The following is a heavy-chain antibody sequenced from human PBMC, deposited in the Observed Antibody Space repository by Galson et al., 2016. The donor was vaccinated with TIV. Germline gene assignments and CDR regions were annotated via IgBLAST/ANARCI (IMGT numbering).Heavy chain of an antibody. D-gene: IGHD4-17*01. CDR1: GFTFNSHG. CDR2: ISYDGSSK. Sequence: SLRLSCAASGFTFNSHGMHWVRQAPGKGLEWMAVISYDGSSKYYADSVRGRFTISRDNSKNTVSLEMNSLRLEDTAVHYCARDPRIYGDYLLAYFDYWGQGTLLTVSS. CDR3: ARDPRIYGDYLLAYFDY. J-gene: IGHJ4*02. V-gene: IGHV3-30*03.